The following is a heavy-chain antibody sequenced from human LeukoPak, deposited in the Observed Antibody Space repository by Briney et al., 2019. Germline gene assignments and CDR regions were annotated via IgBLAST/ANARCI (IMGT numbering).Heavy chain of an antibody. D-gene: IGHD6-19*01. V-gene: IGHV4-34*01. CDR2: INHSGST. CDR1: GGSISSYY. CDR3: ARSGVAVAGPAYKY. J-gene: IGHJ4*02. Sequence: SETLSLTCTVSGGSISSYYWSWMRQPPGKGLEWIGEINHSGSTNYNPSLKSRVTISVDTSKNQFSLKLSSVTAADTAVYYCARSGVAVAGPAYKYWGQGTLVTVSS.